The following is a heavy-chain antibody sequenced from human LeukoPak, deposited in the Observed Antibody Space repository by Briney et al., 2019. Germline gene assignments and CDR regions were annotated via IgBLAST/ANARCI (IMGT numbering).Heavy chain of an antibody. Sequence: ASVKVSCKASGYSFTNYDINWVRQATGQGLEWMGWMNPNSGITAYAQKFQGRVTITRNTSISTAYMELSSLRAEDTALYYCASHSYSSSWSNFDYWGQGTLVTVSS. D-gene: IGHD6-13*01. CDR1: GYSFTNYD. V-gene: IGHV1-8*03. CDR2: MNPNSGIT. CDR3: ASHSYSSSWSNFDY. J-gene: IGHJ4*02.